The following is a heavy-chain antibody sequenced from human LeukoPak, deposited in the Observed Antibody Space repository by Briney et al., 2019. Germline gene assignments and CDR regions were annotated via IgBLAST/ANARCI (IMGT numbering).Heavy chain of an antibody. CDR2: INAGNGNT. Sequence: ASVKVSCKASGYTFTSYGISWVRQAPGQGLEWMGWINAGNGNTKYSQKFQGRVTITRDTSASTAYMELSSLRSEDTAVYYCARDGNDYVWGSYHFDYWGQGTLVTVSS. CDR1: GYTFTSYG. J-gene: IGHJ4*02. CDR3: ARDGNDYVWGSYHFDY. D-gene: IGHD3-16*01. V-gene: IGHV1-3*01.